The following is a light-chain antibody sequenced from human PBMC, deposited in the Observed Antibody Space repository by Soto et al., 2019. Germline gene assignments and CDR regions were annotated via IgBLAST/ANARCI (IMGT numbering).Light chain of an antibody. CDR2: ANT. V-gene: IGLV1-40*01. J-gene: IGLJ1*01. CDR1: SSTIGAGYD. Sequence: QSVLTKSPSVSGAPGQMITISCTGSSSTIGAGYDVHWYQQLPGTVPRLLIYANTNRPSGVPDRFSGSKSGTSASLAITGLQAEDEADYYCQSYDSSLSGYYVFGTGTKVTVL. CDR3: QSYDSSLSGYYV.